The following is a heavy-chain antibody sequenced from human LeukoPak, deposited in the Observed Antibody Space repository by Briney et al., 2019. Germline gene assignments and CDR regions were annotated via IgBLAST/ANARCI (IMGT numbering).Heavy chain of an antibody. V-gene: IGHV1-18*01. D-gene: IGHD6-13*01. CDR2: ISAYNGNT. CDR1: GYNFNTYG. CDR3: ARVMYGSRAVDY. Sequence: ASVKVSCKASGYNFNTYGITWVRQAPGQGLEWMGWISAYNGNTNYAQKLQGRVTMTTDTSTSTAYMELRSLRSDDTAVYYCARVMYGSRAVDYWGQGTLVTVSS. J-gene: IGHJ4*02.